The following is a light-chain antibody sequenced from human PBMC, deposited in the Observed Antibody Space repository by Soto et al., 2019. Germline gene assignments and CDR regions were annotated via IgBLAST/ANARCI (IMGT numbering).Light chain of an antibody. CDR1: SSNIGAGYD. Sequence: QSVLTQPPSVSGAPGQRVTISCTGSSSNIGAGYDVHWYQQLPGTAPKLLIYGNSNRPSGVPDRFSGSKSGTSASLAITGPQAEDVADYYCQSYDSSLSGFWVFGGGTKLTVL. J-gene: IGLJ3*02. V-gene: IGLV1-40*01. CDR2: GNS. CDR3: QSYDSSLSGFWV.